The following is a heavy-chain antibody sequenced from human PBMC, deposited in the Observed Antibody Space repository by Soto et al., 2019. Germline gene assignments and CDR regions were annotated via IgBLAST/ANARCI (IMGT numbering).Heavy chain of an antibody. D-gene: IGHD5-12*01. CDR1: GYTFTSYG. J-gene: IGHJ6*02. CDR2: ISAYNGNT. Sequence: ASVKVSCKASGYTFTSYGISWVRQAPGQGLEWMGWISAYNGNTNYAQKLQGRVTMTTDTSTSTAYMEMRSLRSDDTAVYYCARSFGGGYVRATSVARGNEGHYYYYGMDVWGQGTTVTLCS. CDR3: ARSFGGGYVRATSVARGNEGHYYYYGMDV. V-gene: IGHV1-18*04.